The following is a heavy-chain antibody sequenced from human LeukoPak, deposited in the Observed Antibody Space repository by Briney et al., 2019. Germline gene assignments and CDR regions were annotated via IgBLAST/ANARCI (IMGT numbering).Heavy chain of an antibody. J-gene: IGHJ6*02. CDR1: GYTFTSYG. D-gene: IGHD3-9*01. V-gene: IGHV1-18*01. Sequence: ASVKVSCKASGYTFTSYGISWVRQAPGQGLEWMGWISAYNGNTNYAQKLQGRVTMTTDTSTSTAYMELRSLRSDDTAVYYCAXXXXRXFDWLLRTYYYYGMDVWGQGTTVTVSS. CDR3: AXXXXRXFDWLLRTYYYYGMDV. CDR2: ISAYNGNT.